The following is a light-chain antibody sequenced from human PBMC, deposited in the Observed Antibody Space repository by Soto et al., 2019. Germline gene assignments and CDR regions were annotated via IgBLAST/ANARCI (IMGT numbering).Light chain of an antibody. CDR2: DAS. V-gene: IGKV3-11*01. J-gene: IGKJ4*01. CDR1: QSLSSY. CDR3: QQRSNWPLT. Sequence: EIVLTQSPATLSLSPGERATLSCRASQSLSSYLAWYQQKPGQAPRLLIYDASNRATGIPARFSGSGSGSDFTLTISSIEPEDLAVYYCQQRSNWPLTFGGGTKVDIK.